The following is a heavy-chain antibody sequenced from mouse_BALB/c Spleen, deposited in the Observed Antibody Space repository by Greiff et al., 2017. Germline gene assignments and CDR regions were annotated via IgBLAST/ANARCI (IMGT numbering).Heavy chain of an antibody. Sequence: LKQPGSELVRPGASVKLSCKASGYTFTSYWMHWVKQRPGQGLEWIGNIYPGSGSTNYDEKFKSKATLTVDTSSSTAYMQLSSLTSEDSAVYYCTRGGGYDSWFAYWGQGTLVTVSA. V-gene: IGHV1S22*01. D-gene: IGHD2-2*01. J-gene: IGHJ3*01. CDR1: GYTFTSYW. CDR3: TRGGGYDSWFAY. CDR2: IYPGSGST.